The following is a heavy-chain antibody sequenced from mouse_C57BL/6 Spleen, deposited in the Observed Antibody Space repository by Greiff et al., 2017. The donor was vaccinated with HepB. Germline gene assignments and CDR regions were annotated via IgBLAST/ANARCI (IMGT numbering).Heavy chain of an antibody. D-gene: IGHD3-2*02. CDR3: ARKESSGYSLYYYAMDY. CDR1: GYTFTDYY. V-gene: IGHV1-26*01. Sequence: EVQLQQSGPELVKPGASVKISCKASGYTFTDYYMNWVKQSHGKSLEWIGDINPNNGGTSYNQKFKGKATLTVDKSSSTAYMELRSLTSEDSAVYYCARKESSGYSLYYYAMDYWGQGTSVTVSS. CDR2: INPNNGGT. J-gene: IGHJ4*01.